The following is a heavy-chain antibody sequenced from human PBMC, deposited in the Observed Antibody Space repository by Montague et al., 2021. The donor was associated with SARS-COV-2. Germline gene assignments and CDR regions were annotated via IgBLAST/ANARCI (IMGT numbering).Heavy chain of an antibody. Sequence: SETLSLTCTVFGGSISSSSYYWGWIRQPPGKGLEWIGSIHYSGSTYYNPSLKSRVTISVGTSKKHFSLKLSSVTAADTAVYFCAAQSSGGYCSSSSCYVWFDPWGQGTLVTVSS. CDR3: AAQSSGGYCSSSSCYVWFDP. V-gene: IGHV4-39*01. D-gene: IGHD2-2*01. CDR2: IHYSGST. CDR1: GGSISSSSYY. J-gene: IGHJ5*02.